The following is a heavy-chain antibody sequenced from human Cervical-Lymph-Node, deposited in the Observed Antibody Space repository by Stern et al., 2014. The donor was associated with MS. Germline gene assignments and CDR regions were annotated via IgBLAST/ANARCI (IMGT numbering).Heavy chain of an antibody. CDR3: ALSSETSDRWYSLGYDL. CDR1: GGTFSKFP. D-gene: IGHD6-13*01. V-gene: IGHV1-69*01. Sequence: QVQLVQSGAEVTKPGSSVKVSFKASGGTFSKFPSSWVRQAPGQGLEWMGGIFPVLGPPTYAQEFRCRVTITADVSTSTVYMELSSLRSDDTAVYYCALSSETSDRWYSLGYDLWGQGTLVTVSS. J-gene: IGHJ5*02. CDR2: IFPVLGPP.